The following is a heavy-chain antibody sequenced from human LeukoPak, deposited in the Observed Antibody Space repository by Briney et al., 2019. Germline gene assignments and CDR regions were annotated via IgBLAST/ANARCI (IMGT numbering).Heavy chain of an antibody. CDR1: GFTLSSYA. D-gene: IGHD3-16*02. CDR2: ISGSGGST. Sequence: GGSLRLSCAASGFTLSSYAMSWVRQAPGKGLEWVSAISGSGGSTYYADSVKGRFTISRDNSKNTLYLQMNSLRAEDTAVYYCAKAQRPYDYVWGSYRDYYYYGMDVWGQGTTVTVSS. J-gene: IGHJ6*02. V-gene: IGHV3-23*01. CDR3: AKAQRPYDYVWGSYRDYYYYGMDV.